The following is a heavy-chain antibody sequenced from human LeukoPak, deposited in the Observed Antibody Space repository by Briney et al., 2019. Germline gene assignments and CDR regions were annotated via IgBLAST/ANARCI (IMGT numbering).Heavy chain of an antibody. D-gene: IGHD5-12*01. CDR3: ARAGSRWGYGRYYYYMDV. V-gene: IGHV3-23*01. Sequence: LPGGSLRLSCAASGVTFSSYAMSWVRQAPGKGLEWVSVISGSGASTYYADSVKGRFTISRDNSKNTLYLQMNGLRAEDTAVYYCARAGSRWGYGRYYYYMDVWGKGTTVTISS. CDR1: GVTFSSYA. CDR2: ISGSGAST. J-gene: IGHJ6*03.